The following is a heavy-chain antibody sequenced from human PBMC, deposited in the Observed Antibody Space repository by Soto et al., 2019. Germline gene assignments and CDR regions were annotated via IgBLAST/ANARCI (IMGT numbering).Heavy chain of an antibody. CDR3: ARGSGWYFH. D-gene: IGHD6-19*01. CDR1: GDSISGSC. CDR2: MYLSGST. V-gene: IGHV4-59*01. J-gene: IGHJ4*02. Sequence: QVQLQESGPGLVKPTETLSLTCTVSGDSISGSCWSWIRQPPGKGLEWIAYMYLSGSTNYNPSLKSRVTISVDTSKNQFTLKLSSVTAADTAVYYCARGSGWYFHWGQGTLVTVSS.